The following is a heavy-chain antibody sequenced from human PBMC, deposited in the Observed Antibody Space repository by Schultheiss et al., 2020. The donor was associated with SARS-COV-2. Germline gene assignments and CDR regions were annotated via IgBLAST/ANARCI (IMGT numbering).Heavy chain of an antibody. D-gene: IGHD3-10*01. Sequence: SETLSLTCTVSGGSISSYYWSWIRQPPGKGLEWIGYIYYSGSTNYNPSLKSRVTISVDTSKNQFSLKLSSVTAADTAVYYCARGDGITMVRGVPNWGGYYYGMDVWGQGTTVTVSS. J-gene: IGHJ6*02. V-gene: IGHV4-59*01. CDR2: IYYSGST. CDR3: ARGDGITMVRGVPNWGGYYYGMDV. CDR1: GGSISSYY.